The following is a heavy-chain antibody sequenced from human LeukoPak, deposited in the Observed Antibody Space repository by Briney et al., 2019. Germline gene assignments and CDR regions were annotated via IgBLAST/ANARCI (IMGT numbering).Heavy chain of an antibody. CDR1: GFTFDDYA. CDR3: AKGGHSSSWYLVY. J-gene: IGHJ4*02. Sequence: PGRSLTLSCAASGFTFDDYAMHWVRQAPGEGLEWVSGISWNSGSIGYADSVKGRFTISRDNAKNSLYLQMNSLRAEDTALYYCAKGGHSSSWYLVYWGQGTLVTVSS. V-gene: IGHV3-9*01. CDR2: ISWNSGSI. D-gene: IGHD6-13*01.